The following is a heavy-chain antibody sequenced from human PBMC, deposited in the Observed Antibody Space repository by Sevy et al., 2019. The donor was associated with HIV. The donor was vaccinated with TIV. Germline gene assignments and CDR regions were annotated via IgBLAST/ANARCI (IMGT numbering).Heavy chain of an antibody. CDR2: IIPIFGTA. J-gene: IGHJ5*02. CDR1: GGTFSSYA. CDR3: ARSDPRYCSSTSCTEWWFDP. D-gene: IGHD2-2*01. Sequence: ASVKVSCKASGGTFSSYAISWVGQAPGQGLEWMGGIIPIFGTANYAQKFQGRVTITADESTSTAYMELSSLRSEDTAVYYCARSDPRYCSSTSCTEWWFDPWGQGTLVTVS. V-gene: IGHV1-69*13.